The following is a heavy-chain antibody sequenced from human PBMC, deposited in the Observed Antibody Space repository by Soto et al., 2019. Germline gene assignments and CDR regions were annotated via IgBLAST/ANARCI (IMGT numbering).Heavy chain of an antibody. Sequence: TLSLTCNVSGGSIYTYYWSWIRQHPGKGLEWVGYSYYTGSSYYNPSLKSRVTISVDASKNQLSLRLASVTAADTAVYYCARDLRGYSRYDYLDYWGQGIPVTVSS. CDR1: GGSIYTYY. V-gene: IGHV4-31*03. J-gene: IGHJ4*02. D-gene: IGHD5-12*01. CDR3: ARDLRGYSRYDYLDY. CDR2: SYYTGSS.